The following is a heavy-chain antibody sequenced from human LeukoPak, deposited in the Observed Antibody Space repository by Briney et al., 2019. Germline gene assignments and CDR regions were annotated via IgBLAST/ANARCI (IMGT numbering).Heavy chain of an antibody. J-gene: IGHJ4*02. Sequence: VASVKVSCKASGYTFTDYYIHWIRQAPGQGLEWMGWISAYNGNTNYAQKLQGRVTMTTDTSTSTAYMELRSLRSDDTAVYYCARGGWAAAAGTDFDYWGQGTLVTVSS. CDR1: GYTFTDYY. CDR3: ARGGWAAAAGTDFDY. V-gene: IGHV1-18*04. CDR2: ISAYNGNT. D-gene: IGHD6-13*01.